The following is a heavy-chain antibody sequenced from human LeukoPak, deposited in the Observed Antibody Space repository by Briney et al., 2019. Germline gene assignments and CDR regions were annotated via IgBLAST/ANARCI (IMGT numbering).Heavy chain of an antibody. D-gene: IGHD2-2*02. CDR1: GFTFSSYS. J-gene: IGHJ4*02. V-gene: IGHV3-48*01. Sequence: GGSLRLSCAASGFTFSSYSMNWVRQAPGKGLEWVSYISSSSSTMYYADSVKGRFTISRDNAKNSLYLQMNSLRAEDTAVYYCAREYCSSTSCYTLDYWGQGTLVTVSS. CDR3: AREYCSSTSCYTLDY. CDR2: ISSSSSTM.